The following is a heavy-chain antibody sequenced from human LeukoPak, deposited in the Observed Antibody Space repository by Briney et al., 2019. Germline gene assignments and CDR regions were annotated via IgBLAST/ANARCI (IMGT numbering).Heavy chain of an antibody. V-gene: IGHV3-30*04. J-gene: IGHJ6*02. D-gene: IGHD3-10*02. CDR1: GFTFSSYA. CDR2: ISYDGSNK. CDR3: ARGVFGESYYGMDV. Sequence: GRPLRLSCAASGFTFSSYAMHWVRQAPGKGLEWVAVISYDGSNKYYADSVKGRFTISRDNSKNTLYLQMNSLRAEDTAVYYCARGVFGESYYGMDVWGQGTTVTVSS.